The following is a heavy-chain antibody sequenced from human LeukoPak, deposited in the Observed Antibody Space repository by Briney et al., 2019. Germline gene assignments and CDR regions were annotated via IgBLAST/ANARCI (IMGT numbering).Heavy chain of an antibody. V-gene: IGHV3-7*01. CDR1: GFTFSSYW. D-gene: IGHD3-22*01. J-gene: IGHJ4*02. Sequence: GGSLRLSCAASGFTFSSYWMSWVRQAPGKGLEWVANIKQDGSEKYYVDSVKGRFTISRDNAKNSLYLQMNSLRAEDTAVYYCARSHSKVVVIPYPDLDYWGQGTLVTVSS. CDR2: IKQDGSEK. CDR3: ARSHSKVVVIPYPDLDY.